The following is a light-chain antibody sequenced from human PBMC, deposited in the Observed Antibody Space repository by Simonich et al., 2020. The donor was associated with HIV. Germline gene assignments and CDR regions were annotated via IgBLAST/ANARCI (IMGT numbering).Light chain of an antibody. Sequence: QSALTQPASVSGSPGQSITISCTGTRSDVGGYNYVTWYQQHPGKAPKLIIYYVYKRPSGVSNRFSGSKSDTTASLTISGLQAEDEADYYCCSHTSSSTWVFGGGTKVTVL. CDR2: YVY. CDR1: RSDVGGYNY. V-gene: IGLV2-14*03. CDR3: CSHTSSSTWV. J-gene: IGLJ3*02.